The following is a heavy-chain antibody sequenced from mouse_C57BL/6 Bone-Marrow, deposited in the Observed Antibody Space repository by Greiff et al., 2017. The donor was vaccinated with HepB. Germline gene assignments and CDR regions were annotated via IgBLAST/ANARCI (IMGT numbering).Heavy chain of an antibody. V-gene: IGHV14-4*01. Sequence: EVKLVESGAELVRPGASVKLPCTASGFNIKDDYMHWVKQRPEQGLEWIGWIDPENGDTEYASKFQGKTTITADTSSNTAYLQLSSLTSEDTAVYYCTTNPAITTVPSTDYWGQGTTLTVSS. CDR3: TTNPAITTVPSTDY. D-gene: IGHD1-1*01. CDR1: GFNIKDDY. CDR2: IDPENGDT. J-gene: IGHJ2*01.